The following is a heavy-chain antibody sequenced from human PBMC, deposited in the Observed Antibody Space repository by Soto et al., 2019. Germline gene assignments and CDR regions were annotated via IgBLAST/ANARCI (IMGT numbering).Heavy chain of an antibody. V-gene: IGHV5-51*01. CDR2: IYPGDSDT. CDR3: AKVYDKAFYYFDY. J-gene: IGHJ4*02. CDR1: GYSFTTYW. D-gene: IGHD3-22*01. Sequence: PGESLKISCKGSGYSFTTYWIGWVRQMPGKGLEWMGIIYPGDSDTRYSPSFQGQVTISADKSISTAYLQWSSLQASDTAMYYCAKVYDKAFYYFDYWGQGTLVTVSS.